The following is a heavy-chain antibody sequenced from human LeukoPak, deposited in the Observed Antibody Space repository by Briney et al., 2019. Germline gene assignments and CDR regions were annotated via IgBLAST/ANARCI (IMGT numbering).Heavy chain of an antibody. V-gene: IGHV4-61*02. Sequence: SQTLSLTCTVSGGSISSGSYYWSWIRQPAGKGLEWIGRIYTSGSTYYNPSLKSRVTISVDTSKNQFSLKLSSVTAADTAVYYCARGPYCSSTSCYTNYYYYYYMDVWGKGTTVTVSS. CDR3: ARGPYCSSTSCYTNYYYYYYMDV. D-gene: IGHD2-2*02. J-gene: IGHJ6*03. CDR1: GGSISSGSYY. CDR2: IYTSGST.